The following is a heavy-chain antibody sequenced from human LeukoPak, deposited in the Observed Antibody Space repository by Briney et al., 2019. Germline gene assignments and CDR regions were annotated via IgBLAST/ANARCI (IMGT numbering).Heavy chain of an antibody. CDR3: ASALRLGELSYYYYYYYMDV. V-gene: IGHV3-48*03. Sequence: HPGGSLRLSCAASGFTFSSYEMNWVRQAPGKGLEWVSHISSSGSTIYYADSVKGRFTISRDNAKNSLYLQMNSLRAEDTAVYYCASALRLGELSYYYYYYYMDVWGKGTTVTISS. CDR1: GFTFSSYE. CDR2: ISSSGSTI. J-gene: IGHJ6*03. D-gene: IGHD3-16*02.